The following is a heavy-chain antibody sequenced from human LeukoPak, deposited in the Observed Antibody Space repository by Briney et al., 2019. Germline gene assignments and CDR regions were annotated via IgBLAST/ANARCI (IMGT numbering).Heavy chain of an antibody. V-gene: IGHV3-23*01. CDR2: ISGSGGTT. J-gene: IGHJ4*02. CDR1: GFTFNSYA. Sequence: GLSVRLSCAASGFTFNSYAMSWVRQAPGKGLEWVSAISGSGGTTYSADSVKGRFTISRDNSKNTLYVQMNSLRAEDTAVYYCAKWSRTAVAGPLGYFDYWGQGTLVIVSS. D-gene: IGHD6-19*01. CDR3: AKWSRTAVAGPLGYFDY.